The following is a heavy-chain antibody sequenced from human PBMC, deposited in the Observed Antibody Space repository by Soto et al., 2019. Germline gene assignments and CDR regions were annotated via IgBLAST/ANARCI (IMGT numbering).Heavy chain of an antibody. D-gene: IGHD1-1*01. CDR3: ASMDCTTLHGWDI. J-gene: IGHJ6*02. CDR2: MNPKTGNT. CDR1: GYSFSDFH. V-gene: IGHV1-8*02. Sequence: SVKVSCKASGYSFSDFHINLVRQGAGPGLELVVWMNPKTGNTGLGRNFEGRVTMSMNTSTNTAYMEVSSLKSEDTAIYFCASMDCTTLHGWDIWGQGTTVTVSS.